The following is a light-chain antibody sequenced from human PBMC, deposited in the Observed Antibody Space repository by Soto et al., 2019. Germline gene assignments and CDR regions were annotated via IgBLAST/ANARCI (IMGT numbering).Light chain of an antibody. CDR2: AAS. J-gene: IGKJ4*01. Sequence: DLQMTQSPSAMSASVGDSITITCRASQGINNHLVWFQQKPGKVPQRLISAASRLQSGVPSSFSGSGSGTEFTLTISSPQPEDSATYYCLQHNSYPLTFGGGTKVEI. V-gene: IGKV1-17*03. CDR1: QGINNH. CDR3: LQHNSYPLT.